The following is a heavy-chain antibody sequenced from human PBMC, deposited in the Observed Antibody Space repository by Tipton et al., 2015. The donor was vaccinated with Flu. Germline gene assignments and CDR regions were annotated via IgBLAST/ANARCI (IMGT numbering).Heavy chain of an antibody. CDR2: IYPSGTT. CDR1: GGSISGYY. Sequence: GLVKPSETLSLTCTVSGGSISGYYWSWIRQPPGKGLELIGSIYPSGTTYYNPSLKSRVTISVDTSKSQFSLMLRSVTAADTAVYYCARLSYYDVDLKNFYFDYWGQGALVTVSS. V-gene: IGHV4-59*05. CDR3: ARLSYYDVDLKNFYFDY. J-gene: IGHJ4*02. D-gene: IGHD3-10*02.